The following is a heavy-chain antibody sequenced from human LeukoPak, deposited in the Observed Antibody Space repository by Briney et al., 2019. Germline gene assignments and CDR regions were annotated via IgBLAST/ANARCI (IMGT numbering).Heavy chain of an antibody. D-gene: IGHD3-22*01. J-gene: IGHJ4*02. V-gene: IGHV4-34*01. Sequence: ETLSLTCAVYGGSFSGYYWSWIRQPPGKGLEWIGEINHSGSTNYNPSLKSRVTISVDTSNNQFSLKLSSVTAADTAVYYCAVDYYDSSGYYRSYPYWGQGTLVTVSS. CDR3: AVDYYDSSGYYRSYPY. CDR1: GGSFSGYY. CDR2: INHSGST.